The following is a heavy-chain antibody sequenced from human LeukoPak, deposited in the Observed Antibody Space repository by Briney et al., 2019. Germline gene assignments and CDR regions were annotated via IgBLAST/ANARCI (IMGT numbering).Heavy chain of an antibody. CDR3: ARGVAAPSYHITCYYMDV. V-gene: IGHV4-4*02. CDR1: GGSISSSNW. J-gene: IGHJ6*03. Sequence: PSGTLSLTCAVSGGSISSSNWWGWVRQPPGKGLEWSGEIYHSGSTNYNPSLKSRVSISVDTSKNHFSMKLSSVTAADTAVYYCARGVAAPSYHITCYYMDVWGKGTTVTVSS. D-gene: IGHD2-15*01. CDR2: IYHSGST.